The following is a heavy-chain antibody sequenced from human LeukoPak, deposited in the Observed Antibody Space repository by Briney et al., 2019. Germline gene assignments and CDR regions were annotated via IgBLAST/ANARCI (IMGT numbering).Heavy chain of an antibody. J-gene: IGHJ4*01. CDR3: ERDDAVTTSSPFDY. V-gene: IGHV3-48*01. CDR1: GFTFSSYS. D-gene: IGHD4-17*01. Sequence: GGSLRLSCAASGFTFSSYSMNWVRQAPGKGLEWISYISSSSSTIYYAESVKGRFTISRDNAKNSLYLQMHSLRAEDTAVYYCERDDAVTTSSPFDYWGQGTLVTVSS. CDR2: ISSSSSTI.